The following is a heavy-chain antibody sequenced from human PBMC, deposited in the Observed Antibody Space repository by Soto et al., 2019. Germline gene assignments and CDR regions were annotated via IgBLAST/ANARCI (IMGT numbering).Heavy chain of an antibody. Sequence: SETLSLTCTVSGGSISIGDYYWSCIRQPPGKGLEWIGYIYYSGSTYYNPSLKSRVTISVDTSKNQLSLKLSSVTAADTAVYYCARGTVGYSYGYYYYYYGMDVWGQGTTVTVSS. D-gene: IGHD5-18*01. CDR2: IYYSGST. CDR1: GGSISIGDYY. CDR3: ARGTVGYSYGYYYYYYGMDV. V-gene: IGHV4-30-4*01. J-gene: IGHJ6*02.